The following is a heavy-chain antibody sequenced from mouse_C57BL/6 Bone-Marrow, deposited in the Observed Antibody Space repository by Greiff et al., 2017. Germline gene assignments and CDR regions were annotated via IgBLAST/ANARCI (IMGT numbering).Heavy chain of an antibody. J-gene: IGHJ2*01. D-gene: IGHD1-1*01. CDR2: IDPEDGET. CDR1: GFNIKDYY. V-gene: IGHV14-2*01. CDR3: TRSLMYYDTNY. Sequence: VQLKESGAELVKPGASVKLSCTASGFNIKDYYIHWVKQRTEQGLEWIGRIDPEDGETKYAPKFQAKATITADTSSNTAYLQLSSLTSEDTAVYYWTRSLMYYDTNYWGQGTTLTVSS.